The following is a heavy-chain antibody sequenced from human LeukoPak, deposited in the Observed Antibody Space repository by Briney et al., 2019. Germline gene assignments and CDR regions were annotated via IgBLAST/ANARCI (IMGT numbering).Heavy chain of an antibody. Sequence: GGSLRLSCAASGFTVSSNSMSWVHQAPAKGLEWVSVIYRNGSTYYADSVKGRFAISRDNPKNTLYLQMNSLRTEDTAVYYCAKGAYDYVWGDGIVAFDIWGQGTMVTVSS. CDR1: GFTVSSNS. V-gene: IGHV3-53*01. CDR2: IYRNGST. CDR3: AKGAYDYVWGDGIVAFDI. D-gene: IGHD3-16*01. J-gene: IGHJ3*02.